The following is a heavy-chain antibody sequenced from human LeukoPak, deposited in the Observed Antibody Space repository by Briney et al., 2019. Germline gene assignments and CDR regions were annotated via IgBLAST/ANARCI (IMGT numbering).Heavy chain of an antibody. CDR3: AKVHARSGSYYKGAFDY. CDR2: ISGSGGST. V-gene: IGHV3-23*01. Sequence: GGSLRLSCAASGFTFSSYGMSWVRQAPGKGLEWVSAISGSGGSTYYADSVKGRFTISRDNSKNTLYLQMNSLRAEDTAVYYCAKVHARSGSYYKGAFDYWGQGTLVTVSS. D-gene: IGHD3-10*01. J-gene: IGHJ4*02. CDR1: GFTFSSYG.